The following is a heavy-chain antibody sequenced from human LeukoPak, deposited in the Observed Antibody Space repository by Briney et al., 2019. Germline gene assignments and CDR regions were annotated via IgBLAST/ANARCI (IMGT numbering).Heavy chain of an antibody. D-gene: IGHD6-6*01. V-gene: IGHV1-8*03. J-gene: IGHJ4*02. CDR2: MNPNSGNT. CDR3: ARAYGIAARRSLGY. CDR1: GYTFTSYD. Sequence: ASVKVSCKASGYTFTSYDINWVRQATGQGLEWMGWMNPNSGNTGYAQKFQGRVTITRNTSISTAYMELSSLRSEDTAVYYCARAYGIAARRSLGYWGQGTLVTVSS.